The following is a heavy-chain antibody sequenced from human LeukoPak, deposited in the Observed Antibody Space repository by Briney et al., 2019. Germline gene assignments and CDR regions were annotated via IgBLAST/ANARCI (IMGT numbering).Heavy chain of an antibody. Sequence: ASVKVSCKASGYTFTSYGISWVRQAPGQGLEWMGWISAYNGNTNYAQKLQGRVTMTTDTSTSTAYMELRSLRSDDTAVYYCARGSPRYCSSTSCYADRPCDYWGQGTLVTVSS. CDR2: ISAYNGNT. J-gene: IGHJ4*02. D-gene: IGHD2-2*01. V-gene: IGHV1-18*01. CDR1: GYTFTSYG. CDR3: ARGSPRYCSSTSCYADRPCDY.